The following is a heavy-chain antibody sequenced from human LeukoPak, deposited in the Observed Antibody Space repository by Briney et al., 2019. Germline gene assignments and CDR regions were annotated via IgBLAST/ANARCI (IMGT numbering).Heavy chain of an antibody. V-gene: IGHV4-4*07. J-gene: IGHJ6*02. D-gene: IGHD3-22*01. CDR3: ARDGSSGYYYIYYGMDV. CDR1: GGSISSYY. Sequence: SETLSLTCTVSGGSISSYYWNWIRQPAGKGLEWIGRIYTSGSTNYNPSLKSRVTMSVDTSKNQFSLKLSSVTAADTAVYYCARDGSSGYYYIYYGMDVWGQGTTVTVSS. CDR2: IYTSGST.